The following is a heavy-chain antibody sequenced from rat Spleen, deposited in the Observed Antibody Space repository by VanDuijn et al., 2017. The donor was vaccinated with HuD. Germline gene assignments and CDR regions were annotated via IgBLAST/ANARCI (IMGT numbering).Heavy chain of an antibody. CDR2: ISNSGGST. J-gene: IGHJ2*01. D-gene: IGHD4-4*01. CDR3: TREGNSGFDY. V-gene: IGHV5-31*01. CDR1: GITFSNYA. Sequence: EVQLVESDGGLVQPGRSLKLSCAASGITFSNYAMAWVRQAPGKGLEWVASISNSGGSTYYPDSVKGRFTISRDNAQNTLYLQMNSLRSEDTATYYCTREGNSGFDYWGQGVMVTVSS.